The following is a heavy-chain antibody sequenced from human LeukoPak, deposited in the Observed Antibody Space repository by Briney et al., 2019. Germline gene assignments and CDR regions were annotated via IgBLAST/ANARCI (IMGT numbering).Heavy chain of an antibody. D-gene: IGHD3-9*01. CDR1: GFTFSSYA. V-gene: IGHV3-30-3*01. Sequence: GGSLRLSCAASGFTFSSYAMHWVRQAPGKGLEWVAVISYDGSNKYYADSVKGRFTISRDNSKNTLYLQMNSLRAGDTAVYYCARPAVNYDILTGFDYWGQGTLVTVSS. J-gene: IGHJ4*02. CDR3: ARPAVNYDILTGFDY. CDR2: ISYDGSNK.